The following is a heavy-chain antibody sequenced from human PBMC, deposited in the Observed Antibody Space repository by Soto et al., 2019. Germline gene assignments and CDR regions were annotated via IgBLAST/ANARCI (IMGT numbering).Heavy chain of an antibody. J-gene: IGHJ3*02. CDR3: ASTQRGYSGYADAFDI. V-gene: IGHV1-69*13. D-gene: IGHD5-12*01. CDR1: GGTFSSYA. CDR2: IIPIFGTA. Sequence: SVKVSCKASGGTFSSYAISWVRQAPGQGLEWMGGIIPIFGTANYAQKFQGRVTITADESTSTAYMELSILRSEDTAVYYCASTQRGYSGYADAFDIWGQGTMVTVAS.